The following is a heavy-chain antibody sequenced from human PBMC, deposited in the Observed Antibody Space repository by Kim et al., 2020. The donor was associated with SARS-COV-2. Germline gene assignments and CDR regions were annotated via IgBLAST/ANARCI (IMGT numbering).Heavy chain of an antibody. J-gene: IGHJ5*01. D-gene: IGHD6-25*01. CDR1: GYTFTKLS. CDR2: FDTDAGKP. CDR3: AREEGMPGATKANWF. V-gene: IGHV1-24*01. Sequence: ASVKVSCKVSGYTFTKLSLHWVRQAPGQGLEWMGGFDTDAGKPVYAQRFRGRVVITVDTSASTAYLELSSLKAEDTAVYYCAREEGMPGATKANWF.